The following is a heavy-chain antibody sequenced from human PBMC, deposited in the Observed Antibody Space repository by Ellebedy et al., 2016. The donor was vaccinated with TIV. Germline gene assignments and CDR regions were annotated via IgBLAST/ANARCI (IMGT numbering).Heavy chain of an antibody. CDR1: GYSISSGSY. V-gene: IGHV4-38-2*01. J-gene: IGHJ3*02. CDR2: IYHSGST. CDR3: ATFRNLDGFDI. Sequence: SETLSLTCAVSGYSISSGSYWGWIRPPPGKGLEWIGSIYHSGSTYYNPSLKRRVTISMDTSRNHFSLRLTSVTAADTAVYYCATFRNLDGFDIWGQGKMVTVSS. D-gene: IGHD2/OR15-2a*01.